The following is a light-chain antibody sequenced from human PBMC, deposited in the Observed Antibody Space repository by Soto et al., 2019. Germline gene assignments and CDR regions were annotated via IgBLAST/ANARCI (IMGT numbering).Light chain of an antibody. V-gene: IGKV2-28*01. CDR1: QSLLHSNSNTY. Sequence: DIVMTQSPAYLPVTPGEPASISCTSSQSLLHSNSNTYVAWYLQPPGPSPQLLIYLGSNRAPGVSDRFSGGGSGTHFTLNISRVQAEDVGIYFCMQPLQIPITFGQGTRLEI. CDR2: LGS. J-gene: IGKJ5*01. CDR3: MQPLQIPIT.